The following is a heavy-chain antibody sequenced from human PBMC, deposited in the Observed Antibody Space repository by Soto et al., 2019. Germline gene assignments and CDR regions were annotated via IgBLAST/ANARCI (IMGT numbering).Heavy chain of an antibody. CDR2: IYSGGST. Sequence: GGSLRLSCAASGFTVSSNYMSWVRQAPGKGLEWVSVIYSGGSTYYADSVKGRFTISRDNSKNTLYLQMNSLRAEDTAVYYCARDPRYSGYDYVTDDAFDIWGQGTMVTVSS. V-gene: IGHV3-66*01. CDR1: GFTVSSNY. J-gene: IGHJ3*02. D-gene: IGHD5-12*01. CDR3: ARDPRYSGYDYVTDDAFDI.